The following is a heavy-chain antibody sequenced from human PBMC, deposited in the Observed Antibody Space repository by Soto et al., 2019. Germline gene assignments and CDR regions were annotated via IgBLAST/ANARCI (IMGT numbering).Heavy chain of an antibody. Sequence: GGSLRLSCAASGFTFSSYAMSWVRQAPGKGLEWVSAISGSGGSTYYADSVKGRFTISRDNSKNTLYLQMNSLRAEDTAVYYCAKDPDKQLVHNWFDPWGQGTLVTVSS. CDR2: ISGSGGST. CDR3: AKDPDKQLVHNWFDP. CDR1: GFTFSSYA. V-gene: IGHV3-23*01. J-gene: IGHJ5*02. D-gene: IGHD6-13*01.